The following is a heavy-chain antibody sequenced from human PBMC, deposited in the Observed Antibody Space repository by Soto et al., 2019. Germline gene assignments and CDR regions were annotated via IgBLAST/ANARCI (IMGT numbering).Heavy chain of an antibody. CDR2: ISSSSSYI. D-gene: IGHD3-22*01. V-gene: IGHV3-21*01. CDR3: ESTTKDYYDGRAFDI. Sequence: GGSLRLSCAASGFTFSSYSMNWVRQAPGKGLEWVSSISSSSSYIYYADSVKGRFTISRDNAKNSLYLQMNSLRAEDTAVYYCESTTKDYYDGRAFDIWGQGTMVTVSS. CDR1: GFTFSSYS. J-gene: IGHJ3*02.